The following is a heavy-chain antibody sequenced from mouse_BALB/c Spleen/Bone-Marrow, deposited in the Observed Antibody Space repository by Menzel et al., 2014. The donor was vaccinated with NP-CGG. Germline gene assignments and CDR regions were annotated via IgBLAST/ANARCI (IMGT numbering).Heavy chain of an antibody. D-gene: IGHD1-1*01. CDR2: INPDSSTI. J-gene: IGHJ2*01. CDR3: ARLDYYGYLNY. V-gene: IGHV4-1*02. Sequence: EVHLVESGGGLVQPGGSLKLSCAASGFDLSRYWMSWVRQAPGKGLEWIGEINPDSSTINYTPSLKDKFIISRDNAKNALSLRLNKVRSEDTALYYCARLDYYGYLNYWGQGTTLTVSS. CDR1: GFDLSRYW.